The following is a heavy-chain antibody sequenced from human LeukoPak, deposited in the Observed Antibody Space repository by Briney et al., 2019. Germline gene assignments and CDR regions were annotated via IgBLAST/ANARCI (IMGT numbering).Heavy chain of an antibody. Sequence: GGSLRLSCAASGFTLSNYPMHWVRQAPGKGLEWVAVIPNDGNSKSYADSVKGRFTISRDSSKNTVYLQMNSLRLEDTAVYECARETGPNLYYFDYWGQGILVTVSS. J-gene: IGHJ4*02. V-gene: IGHV3-30-3*01. D-gene: IGHD1-14*01. CDR2: IPNDGNSK. CDR1: GFTLSNYP. CDR3: ARETGPNLYYFDY.